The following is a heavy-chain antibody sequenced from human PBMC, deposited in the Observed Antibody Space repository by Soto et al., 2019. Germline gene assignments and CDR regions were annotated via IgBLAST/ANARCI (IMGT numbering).Heavy chain of an antibody. J-gene: IGHJ5*02. CDR3: ASYYYDSSGYYPVLAP. D-gene: IGHD3-22*01. CDR1: GGTFSSYA. Sequence: SVKVSCKASGGTFSSYAISWVRQAPGQGLEWMGGIIPIFGTANYAQKFQGRVTITADKSTSTAYMELSSLRSEDTAVYYCASYYYDSSGYYPVLAPWGQGTPVPVPS. CDR2: IIPIFGTA. V-gene: IGHV1-69*06.